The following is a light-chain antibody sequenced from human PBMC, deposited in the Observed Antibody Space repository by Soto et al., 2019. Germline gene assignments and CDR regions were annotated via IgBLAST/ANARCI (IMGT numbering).Light chain of an antibody. CDR2: DAS. J-gene: IGKJ4*01. V-gene: IGKV1-33*01. CDR3: QQYDNLPLT. Sequence: DIQMTHSPSSLSASVGDRVTITCQASQDINNYLNWYQQKPGKAPKLLIYDASNLEAGVPSRFSGSGSGTDFTFTINSLQPEDIATYYCQQYDNLPLTFGGGTKVDIK. CDR1: QDINNY.